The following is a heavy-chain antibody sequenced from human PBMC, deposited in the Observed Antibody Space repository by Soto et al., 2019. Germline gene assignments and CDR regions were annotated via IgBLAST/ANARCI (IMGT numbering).Heavy chain of an antibody. Sequence: SQTLSLTCAISGDGVSSNSAAWNWIRQSPSRGLEWLGRTYYRSQWLNDYADSVKSRITIKPDTSKNQFSLELDSVTPEDTAVYYCAREKGYYNDSNGPFDYWGLGTLVTVSS. J-gene: IGHJ4*02. CDR2: TYYRSQWLN. CDR3: AREKGYYNDSNGPFDY. D-gene: IGHD3-22*01. V-gene: IGHV6-1*01. CDR1: GDGVSSNSAA.